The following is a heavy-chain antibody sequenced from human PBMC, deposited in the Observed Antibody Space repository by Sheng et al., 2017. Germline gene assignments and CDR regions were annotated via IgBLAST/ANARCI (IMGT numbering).Heavy chain of an antibody. J-gene: IGHJ3*02. D-gene: IGHD3-10*01. Sequence: QVQLVQSGAEVKKPGSSVKVSCKASGGTFSSYAISWVRQAPGQGLEWMGGIIPIFGTANYAQKFQGRVTITTDESTSTAYMELSSLRSEDTAVYYCASPSPLMVQGVIITAGAFDIWGQGTMVTVSS. CDR3: ASPSPLMVQGVIITAGAFDI. CDR1: GGTFSSYA. CDR2: IIPIFGTA. V-gene: IGHV1-69*05.